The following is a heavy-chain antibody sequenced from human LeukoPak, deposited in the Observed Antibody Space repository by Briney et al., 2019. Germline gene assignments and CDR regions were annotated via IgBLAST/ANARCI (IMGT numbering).Heavy chain of an antibody. CDR3: ARVEGMATIYY. J-gene: IGHJ4*02. D-gene: IGHD5-24*01. CDR1: GFTFSSYS. V-gene: IGHV3-48*04. CDR2: ISSSSSTI. Sequence: GGSLRLSCAASGFTFSSYSMNWVRQAPGKGLEWVSYISSSSSTIYYADSVKGRFTISRDNAKNSLYLQMNSLRAEDTAVYYCARVEGMATIYYWGQGTLVTVSS.